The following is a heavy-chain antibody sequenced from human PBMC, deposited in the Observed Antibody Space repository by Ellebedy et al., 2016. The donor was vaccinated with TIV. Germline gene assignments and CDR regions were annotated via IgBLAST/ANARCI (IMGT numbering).Heavy chain of an antibody. Sequence: GESLKISCKGSGYSFTSYWIGWVRQMPGKGLEWMGIIYPGDSDTRYSTSFKGQVTISADKSITTAYLQWSSLKASDTAIYYCARHITSGGSYQEYWGQGTLVTVSS. V-gene: IGHV5-51*01. CDR1: GYSFTSYW. CDR3: ARHITSGGSYQEY. D-gene: IGHD3-16*01. CDR2: IYPGDSDT. J-gene: IGHJ4*02.